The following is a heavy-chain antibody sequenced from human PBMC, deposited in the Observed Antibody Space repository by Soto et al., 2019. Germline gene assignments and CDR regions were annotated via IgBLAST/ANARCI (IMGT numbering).Heavy chain of an antibody. Sequence: SETLSLTCTVSGGSINNHYWSWIRQHPGKGLEWIGYIYYSGSTYYNPSLKSRVTISVDTSKNQFSLELSSVTAADTAVYYCARNSGIAAAIEYWGQGTLVTVPS. CDR1: GGSINNHY. D-gene: IGHD6-13*01. CDR2: IYYSGST. V-gene: IGHV4-59*06. J-gene: IGHJ4*02. CDR3: ARNSGIAAAIEY.